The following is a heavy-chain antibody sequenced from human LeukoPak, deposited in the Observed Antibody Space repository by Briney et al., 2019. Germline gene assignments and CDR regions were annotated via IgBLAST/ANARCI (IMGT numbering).Heavy chain of an antibody. J-gene: IGHJ6*02. V-gene: IGHV1-2*02. D-gene: IGHD3-10*01. CDR1: GYTFSGYY. CDR3: ARDNYGSGSYFVV. CDR2: INPNNGGT. Sequence: GASVKVSCKASGYTFSGYYMHWVRQAPGQGLEWMGWINPNNGGTNYAQKFQGRVIMTSDTSITTAYLELSRLRSDDTAVYYCARDNYGSGSYFVVWGQGTTVTVSS.